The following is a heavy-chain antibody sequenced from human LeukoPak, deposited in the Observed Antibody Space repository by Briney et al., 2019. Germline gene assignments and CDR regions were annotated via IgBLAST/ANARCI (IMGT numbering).Heavy chain of an antibody. D-gene: IGHD3-16*02. CDR1: GYTSTSYG. CDR3: ARDFMITFGGVIVDKFFDY. J-gene: IGHJ4*02. Sequence: ASVKVSCKASGYTSTSYGISWVRQAPGQGLEWMGWISAYNGNTNYAQKLQGRVTMTTDTSTSTAYMELRSLRSDDTAVYYCARDFMITFGGVIVDKFFDYCGQGTLVTVSS. CDR2: ISAYNGNT. V-gene: IGHV1-18*01.